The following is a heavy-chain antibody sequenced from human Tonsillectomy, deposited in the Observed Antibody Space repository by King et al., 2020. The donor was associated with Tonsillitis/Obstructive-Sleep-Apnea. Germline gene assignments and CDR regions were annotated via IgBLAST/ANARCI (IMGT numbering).Heavy chain of an antibody. V-gene: IGHV1-2*02. J-gene: IGHJ6*02. CDR2: INPNSGGT. CDR1: GYTFTAYY. CDR3: AGGDYFFYGMDV. Sequence: IQLVQSGAEVKKPGAAVKLSCKASGYTFTAYYVHWVRQAPGQGLEWMGWINPNSGGTNYAQKFQGRVTMTGDTSTSTAYMEQSRLRSDDTAVYYCAGGDYFFYGMDVWGQGTTVTVSS.